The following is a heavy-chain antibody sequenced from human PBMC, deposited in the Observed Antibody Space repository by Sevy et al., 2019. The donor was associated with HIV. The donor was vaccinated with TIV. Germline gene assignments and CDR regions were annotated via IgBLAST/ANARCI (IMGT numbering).Heavy chain of an antibody. V-gene: IGHV2-5*01. J-gene: IGHJ4*02. CDR2: IYWNDDK. CDR3: AHRRYYYDSSGYYLDYFDY. D-gene: IGHD3-22*01. CDR1: GFSLSTSGVG. Sequence: SGPTLVNPTQTLTLTCTFSGFSLSTSGVGVGWIRQPPGKALEWLALIYWNDDKRYSPSLKSRLTITKDTSKNQVVFTMTNMDPVDTATYYCAHRRYYYDSSGYYLDYFDYWGQGTLVTVSS.